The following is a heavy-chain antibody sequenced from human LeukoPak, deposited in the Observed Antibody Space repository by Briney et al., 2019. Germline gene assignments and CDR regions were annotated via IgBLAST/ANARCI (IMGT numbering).Heavy chain of an antibody. CDR2: IIPIFGTA. CDR3: ARGDYDSSGYYRTNWFDP. CDR1: GGAFSSYA. D-gene: IGHD3-22*01. J-gene: IGHJ5*02. Sequence: ASVKVSCKASGGAFSSYAISWVRQAPGQGLEWMGGIIPIFGTANYAQKFQGRVTITTDESTSTAYMELSNLRSEDTAVYYCARGDYDSSGYYRTNWFDPWGQGTLVTVSS. V-gene: IGHV1-69*05.